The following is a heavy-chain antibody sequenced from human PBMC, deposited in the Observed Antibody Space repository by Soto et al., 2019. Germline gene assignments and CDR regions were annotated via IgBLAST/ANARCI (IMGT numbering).Heavy chain of an antibody. J-gene: IGHJ4*02. CDR1: GGSISSYY. Sequence: SETLSLTCTVSGGSISSYYWSWIRQRPGKGLEWIGYIYYSGSTNYNPSLKSRVTISVDTSKNQFSLKLSSVTAADTAVYYCARAPNYGDSLSIWGPGTLVTVSS. CDR3: ARAPNYGDSLSI. CDR2: IYYSGST. V-gene: IGHV4-59*01. D-gene: IGHD4-17*01.